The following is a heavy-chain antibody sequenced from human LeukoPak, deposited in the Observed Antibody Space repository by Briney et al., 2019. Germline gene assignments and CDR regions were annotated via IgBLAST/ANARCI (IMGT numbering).Heavy chain of an antibody. V-gene: IGHV1-18*01. D-gene: IGHD3-10*01. CDR3: AKDRSGGSGSYYNGRFGFDY. CDR1: GYTFTSYG. CDR2: ISAYNGNT. J-gene: IGHJ4*02. Sequence: ASVKVSCKASGYTFTSYGISWVRQAPGQGLEWMGWISAYNGNTNYAQKLQGRVTMTTDTSTSTAYMELRSLRSDDTAVYYCAKDRSGGSGSYYNGRFGFDYWGQGTLVTVSS.